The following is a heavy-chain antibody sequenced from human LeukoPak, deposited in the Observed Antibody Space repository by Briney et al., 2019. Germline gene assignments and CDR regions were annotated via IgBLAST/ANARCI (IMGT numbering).Heavy chain of an antibody. V-gene: IGHV1-8*01. CDR1: GYTFTSYD. Sequence: ASVKVSCKASGYTFTSYDINCVRQATGQGLEWMGWMNPNSGNTGYAQKFQGRVTMTRNTSISTAYMELSSLRSEDTAVYYCARGNFYCSGGSCYRGPYNWFDPWGQGTLVTVSS. CDR3: ARGNFYCSGGSCYRGPYNWFDP. CDR2: MNPNSGNT. J-gene: IGHJ5*02. D-gene: IGHD2-15*01.